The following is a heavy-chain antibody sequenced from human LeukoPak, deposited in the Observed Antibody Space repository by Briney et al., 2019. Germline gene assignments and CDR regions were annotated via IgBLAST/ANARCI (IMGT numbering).Heavy chain of an antibody. V-gene: IGHV4-30-4*01. CDR3: ASGGADSGSLFDY. J-gene: IGHJ4*02. CDR1: GGSISSGDYY. Sequence: SETLSLTCTVSGGSISSGDYYWSWIRQPPGKGLEWIGHIYYSGSTSGSTTYYNPSLKSRVTVSVDTSKNQFSLKLYSVTAADTAVYYSASGGADSGSLFDYWGQGTLVTVSS. CDR2: IYYSGSTSGSTT. D-gene: IGHD5-12*01.